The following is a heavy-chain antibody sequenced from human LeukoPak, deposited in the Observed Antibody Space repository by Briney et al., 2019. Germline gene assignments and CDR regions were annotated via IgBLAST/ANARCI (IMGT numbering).Heavy chain of an antibody. D-gene: IGHD2-2*01. V-gene: IGHV1-69*05. J-gene: IGHJ4*02. CDR2: IIPIFGTA. CDR3: ARAYCSSTSCYVDFDY. Sequence: GASVKVSCKASGGTFSSYVINWVRQAPGQGLEWMGGIIPIFGTANYAQKFQGRVTMTTDTSTSTAYMELRSLRSDDTAVYYCARAYCSSTSCYVDFDYWGQGTLVTVSS. CDR1: GGTFSSYV.